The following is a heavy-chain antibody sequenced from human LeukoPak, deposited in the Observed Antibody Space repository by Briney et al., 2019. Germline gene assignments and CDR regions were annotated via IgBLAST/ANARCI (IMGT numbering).Heavy chain of an antibody. Sequence: PGGSLRLSCAASGFIYSNYGMHWVRQAPGKGLEWVAVISYDGSNQYYADSVKGRFTISRDNSKNRLFLQMNSLRAEDTVVYYCAKHMAAAAYYLEYWGQGTLVTVSS. CDR1: GFIYSNYG. CDR3: AKHMAAAAYYLEY. V-gene: IGHV3-30*18. D-gene: IGHD6-13*01. J-gene: IGHJ4*02. CDR2: ISYDGSNQ.